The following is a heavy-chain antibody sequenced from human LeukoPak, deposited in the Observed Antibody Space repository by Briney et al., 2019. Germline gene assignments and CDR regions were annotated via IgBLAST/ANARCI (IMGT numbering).Heavy chain of an antibody. J-gene: IGHJ5*02. CDR1: GYTFTAHY. Sequence: ASVKVSCKASGYTFTAHYVHWVRQAPGQGLEWMGWITPNSGGTKYAQKFQGRVTMTRDTSISTAYMELSGLRSDDTAVYYCARGFRLSAIEDWFDPWGQGTLVTVSS. D-gene: IGHD2-2*02. V-gene: IGHV1-2*02. CDR2: ITPNSGGT. CDR3: ARGFRLSAIEDWFDP.